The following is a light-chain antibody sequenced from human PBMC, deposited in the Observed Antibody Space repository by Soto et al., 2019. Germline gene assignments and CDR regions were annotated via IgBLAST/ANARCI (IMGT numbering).Light chain of an antibody. CDR2: EVS. CDR1: TSDVGGYIS. J-gene: IGLJ1*01. V-gene: IGLV2-14*01. CDR3: SSYTGRSTLAV. Sequence: QSLLPHPAYMAGSPGQSVTISCTGTTSDVGGYISVSWYQQHPGKAPKLMIYEVSNRPSGVSNRFSGSKSVDTASLTISGLQAEDEADYYCSSYTGRSTLAVFGSGTKV.